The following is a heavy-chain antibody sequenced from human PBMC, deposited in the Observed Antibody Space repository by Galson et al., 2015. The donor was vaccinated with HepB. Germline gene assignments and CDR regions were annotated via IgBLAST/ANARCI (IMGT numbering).Heavy chain of an antibody. J-gene: IGHJ3*02. CDR2: ISSTSSYT. Sequence: SLRLSCAASGFIFSDYYMSWIRQAPGKGLEWISYISSTSSYTNYADSVKGRFTISRDNAKNSLYLQMNSLRAEDTAVYYCAREFYDTNAFDIWGQGTMVTVSS. CDR1: GFIFSDYY. V-gene: IGHV3-11*06. CDR3: AREFYDTNAFDI. D-gene: IGHD3-22*01.